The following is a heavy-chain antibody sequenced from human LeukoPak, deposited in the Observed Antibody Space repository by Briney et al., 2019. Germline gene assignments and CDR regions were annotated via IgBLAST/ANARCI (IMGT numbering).Heavy chain of an antibody. D-gene: IGHD3-22*01. Sequence: GGSLRLSCAASGFTFSSYSMNWVRQAPGKGLEWVSSISSSSSYIYYADSVKGRFSISRDNAKNSLYLQMNSLRAEDTAVYYCAALDSSVHWVYYYYGMDVWGQGTTVTVSS. CDR1: GFTFSSYS. CDR2: ISSSSSYI. V-gene: IGHV3-21*01. J-gene: IGHJ6*02. CDR3: AALDSSVHWVYYYYGMDV.